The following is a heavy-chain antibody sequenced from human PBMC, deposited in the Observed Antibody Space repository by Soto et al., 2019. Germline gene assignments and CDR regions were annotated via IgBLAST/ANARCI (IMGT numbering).Heavy chain of an antibody. V-gene: IGHV3-21*02. J-gene: IGHJ6*02. D-gene: IGHD6-13*01. CDR1: GFTFSGHT. CDR2: ISSTSAYI. CDR3: AGRVAAGGGLDV. Sequence: VQLVESGGGLVKPGGSLRLSCEASGFTFSGHTMTWVRQAPGKGLEWVSSISSTSAYIHYADSVKGRFTISRDNANNSLFLQMNSLRAEDTALYYCAGRVAAGGGLDVWGQGTTVSVSS.